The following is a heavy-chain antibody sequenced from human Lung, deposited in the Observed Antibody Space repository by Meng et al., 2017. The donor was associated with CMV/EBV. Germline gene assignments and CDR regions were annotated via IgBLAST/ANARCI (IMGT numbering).Heavy chain of an antibody. J-gene: IGHJ6*02. CDR2: IIPIFGTA. Sequence: SXXVSXKASGGTFSSYAISWVRQAPGQGLEWMGGIIPIFGTANYAQKFQGRVTITTDESTSTAYMELSSLRSEDTAVYYCARDPHTLYDSSGYYYYYGMDVWXPGNXVNGAS. CDR3: ARDPHTLYDSSGYYYYYGMDV. CDR1: GGTFSSYA. D-gene: IGHD3-22*01. V-gene: IGHV1-69*05.